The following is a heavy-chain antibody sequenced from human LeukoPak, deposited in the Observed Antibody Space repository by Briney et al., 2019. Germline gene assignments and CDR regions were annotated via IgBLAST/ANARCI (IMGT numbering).Heavy chain of an antibody. CDR1: GGSFSGYY. J-gene: IGHJ3*02. CDR2: INHSGST. CDR3: ARSKLLWFGELQHDAFDI. D-gene: IGHD3-10*01. V-gene: IGHV4-34*01. Sequence: SEILSLTCAVYGGSFSGYYWSWIRQPPGKGLEWIGEINHSGSTNYNPSLKSRVTISVDTSKNQFSLKLSSVTAADTAVYYCARSKLLWFGELQHDAFDIWGQGTMVTVSS.